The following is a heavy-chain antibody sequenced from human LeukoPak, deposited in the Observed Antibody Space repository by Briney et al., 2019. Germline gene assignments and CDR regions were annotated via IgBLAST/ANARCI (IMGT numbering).Heavy chain of an antibody. D-gene: IGHD3-3*01. Sequence: PGGSLRLSCAASGFTFSTYGMHWVRHAPGKGLEWVAVISYDGSKKHYADSVKGRSSISRDNSKNTLFLQMNSLRAEDTAVYYCTKDVTQNYDFWSGASDYWGQGTLVTVSS. CDR1: GFTFSTYG. CDR3: TKDVTQNYDFWSGASDY. CDR2: ISYDGSKK. V-gene: IGHV3-30*18. J-gene: IGHJ4*02.